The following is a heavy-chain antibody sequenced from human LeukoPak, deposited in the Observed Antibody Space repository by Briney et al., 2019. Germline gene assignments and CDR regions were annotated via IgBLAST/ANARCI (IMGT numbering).Heavy chain of an antibody. Sequence: GGSLRLSCKASGFTFTTYAMHWARQVPGQGLEWVAFIRHDGIDKNYVQSVKGQFTISRDNTRSTLYLQMNSLRAEDTAVYYCAKDHSQSFDSWGQGTLVTVSS. J-gene: IGHJ4*02. D-gene: IGHD2-21*01. V-gene: IGHV3-30*02. CDR3: AKDHSQSFDS. CDR1: GFTFTTYA. CDR2: IRHDGIDK.